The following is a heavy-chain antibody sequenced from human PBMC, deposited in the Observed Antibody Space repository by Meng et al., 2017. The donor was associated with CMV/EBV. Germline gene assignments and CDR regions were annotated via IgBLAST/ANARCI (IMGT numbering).Heavy chain of an antibody. Sequence: QVPLQQWGAGLLKPSETLSLTCAVYGGSLSGYYWSWIRQPPGKGLEWIGEINHSGSTNYNPSLKSRVTISVDTSKNQFSLKLSSVTAADTAVYYCARGGNWFDPWGQGTLVTVSS. CDR2: INHSGST. V-gene: IGHV4-34*01. CDR1: GGSLSGYY. CDR3: ARGGNWFDP. J-gene: IGHJ5*02.